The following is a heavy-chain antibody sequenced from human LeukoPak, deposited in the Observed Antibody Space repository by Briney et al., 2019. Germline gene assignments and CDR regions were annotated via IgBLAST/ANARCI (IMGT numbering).Heavy chain of an antibody. CDR3: ARSTGATGPVDY. CDR2: IYPGDSDT. V-gene: IGHV5-51*01. CDR1: GYTFSSYW. D-gene: IGHD2-8*02. Sequence: GESLKISCKVSGYTFSSYWIGWVRQMPGKGLEWMGIIYPGDSDTRYSPSFQGQFTISADKSITTAYLQWNSLKASDTAMYYCARSTGATGPVDYWGQGTLVTV. J-gene: IGHJ4*02.